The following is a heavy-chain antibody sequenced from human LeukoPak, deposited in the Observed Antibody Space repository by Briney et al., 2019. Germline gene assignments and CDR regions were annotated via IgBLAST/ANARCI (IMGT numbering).Heavy chain of an antibody. V-gene: IGHV1-24*01. CDR2: FDPEDGET. CDR1: EYTLTELS. Sequence: GASVKVSCKVSEYTLTELSMHWVRQAPGKGLEWMVGFDPEDGETIYAQKFQGRVTMTEDTSTDTAYMELSSLRSEDTAVYYCATDLTVTTRDAFDIWGQGTMVTVSS. D-gene: IGHD4-17*01. J-gene: IGHJ3*02. CDR3: ATDLTVTTRDAFDI.